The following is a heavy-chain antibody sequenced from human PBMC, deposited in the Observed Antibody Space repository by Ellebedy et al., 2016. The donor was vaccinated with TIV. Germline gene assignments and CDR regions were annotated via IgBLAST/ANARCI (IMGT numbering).Heavy chain of an antibody. CDR3: AKVRRNIPAGAS. V-gene: IGHV4-4*02. CDR1: GGSISSSNW. J-gene: IGHJ5*02. Sequence: GSLRLXXAVSGGSISSSNWWSWVRQPPGKGLEWIGEIYHSGSTNYNPSLKSRVTISVDKSKNQFSLKLSSVTAADTAVYYCAKVRRNIPAGASWGQGTLVTVSS. CDR2: IYHSGST. D-gene: IGHD2-2*01.